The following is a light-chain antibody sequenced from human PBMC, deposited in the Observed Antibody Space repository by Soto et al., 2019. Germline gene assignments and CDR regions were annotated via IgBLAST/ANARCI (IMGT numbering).Light chain of an antibody. CDR2: DAS. Sequence: IVLTQSPATLSWSPGEGATLSCGASQSVGNFLDWYQQRPGQAPSLLIYDASSRATGIPARFSGSGSGTNFTLTISSLEPEDFAVYYCQQRHNWPITFGPGTKVDV. J-gene: IGKJ3*01. CDR1: QSVGNF. V-gene: IGKV3-11*01. CDR3: QQRHNWPIT.